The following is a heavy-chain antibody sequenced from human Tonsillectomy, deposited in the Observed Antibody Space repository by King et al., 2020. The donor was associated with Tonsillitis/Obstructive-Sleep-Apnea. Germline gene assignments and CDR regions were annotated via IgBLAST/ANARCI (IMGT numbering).Heavy chain of an antibody. CDR3: ARDMVLEAGGDALDI. D-gene: IGHD3-10*01. CDR2: IYYSGST. Sequence: QLQESGPGLVKPSETLSLTCTVSGGSISTYYWSWCGQPPGKGLEWMGDIYYSGSTNYNPSPKARVTISVAPSKNQFSLKLSSVTAADTAVYYCARDMVLEAGGDALDIWGQGTMVPVSS. J-gene: IGHJ3*02. CDR1: GGSISTYY. V-gene: IGHV4-59*01.